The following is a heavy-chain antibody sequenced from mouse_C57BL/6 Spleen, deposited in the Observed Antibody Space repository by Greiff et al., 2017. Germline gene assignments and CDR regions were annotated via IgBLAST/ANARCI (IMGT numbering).Heavy chain of an antibody. CDR3: ARNGGSYYFDY. V-gene: IGHV5-6*01. Sequence: EVKLVESGGDLVKPGGSLKLSCAASGFTFSSYGMSWVRQTPDKRLEWVATISSGGSYTYYPDSVKGRFTISRDNAKNTLYLQMSSLKSEDTAMYYCARNGGSYYFDYWGQGTTRTVSS. J-gene: IGHJ2*01. CDR1: GFTFSSYG. CDR2: ISSGGSYT.